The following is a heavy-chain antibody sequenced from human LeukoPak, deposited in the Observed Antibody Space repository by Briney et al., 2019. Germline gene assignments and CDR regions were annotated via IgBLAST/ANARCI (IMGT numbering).Heavy chain of an antibody. CDR2: INPSGGST. CDR3: ARAVRAAAGRGYFDY. CDR1: GYTFTSSY. Sequence: ASVQVSCKASGYTFTSSYMHWVRQAPGQGLEWMGIINPSGGSTSYAQKFQGRVTMTRDTSTSTVYMELSSLRSEDTAVYYCARAVRAAAGRGYFDYWGQGTLVTVSS. J-gene: IGHJ4*02. V-gene: IGHV1-46*01. D-gene: IGHD6-13*01.